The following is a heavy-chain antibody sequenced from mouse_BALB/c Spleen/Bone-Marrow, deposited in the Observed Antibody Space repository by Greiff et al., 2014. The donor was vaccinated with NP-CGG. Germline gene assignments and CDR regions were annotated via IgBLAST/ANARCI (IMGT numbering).Heavy chain of an antibody. V-gene: IGHV3-1*02. CDR1: GYSITSGYN. J-gene: IGHJ4*01. CDR2: IRYSDST. CDR3: ARGTYGAMDY. D-gene: IGHD5-1*01. Sequence: EVKVEESGPDLVKPSQSLSLTCSVPGYSITSGYNWHWIRQFPGNKLEWMGYIRYSDSTNYNPSLKSRISITRDTSKNQFFLQLNSVTTEDTATYYCARGTYGAMDYWGQGTSVTVSS.